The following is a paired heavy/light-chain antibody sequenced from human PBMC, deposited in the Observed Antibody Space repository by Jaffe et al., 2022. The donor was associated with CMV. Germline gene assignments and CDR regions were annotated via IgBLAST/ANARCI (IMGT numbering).Heavy chain of an antibody. CDR3: ARVCEGYDILTGYYTPLTPVRPYYYYYMDV. Sequence: QVQLVQSGAEVKKPGASVKVSCKASGYTFTSYGISWVRQAPGQGLEWMGWISAYNGNTNYAQKLQGRVTMTTDTSTSTAYMELRSLRSDDTAVYYCARVCEGYDILTGYYTPLTPVRPYYYYYMDVWGKGTTVTVSS. D-gene: IGHD3-9*01. CDR2: ISAYNGNT. V-gene: IGHV1-18*04. CDR1: GYTFTSYG. J-gene: IGHJ6*03.
Light chain of an antibody. V-gene: IGLV1-47*01. CDR2: RNN. CDR1: SSNIGSNY. CDR3: AAWDDSLSGQV. J-gene: IGLJ3*02. Sequence: QSVLTQPPSASGTPGQRVTISCSGSSSNIGSNYVYWYQQLPGTAPKLLIYRNNQRPSGVPDRFSGSKSGTSASLAISGLRSEDEADYYCAAWDDSLSGQVFGGGTKLTVL.